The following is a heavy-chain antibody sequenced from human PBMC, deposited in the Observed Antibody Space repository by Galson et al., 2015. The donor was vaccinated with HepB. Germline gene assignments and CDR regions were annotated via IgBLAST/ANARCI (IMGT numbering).Heavy chain of an antibody. V-gene: IGHV1-3*01. Sequence: SVKVSCKASGYTFTSSAMNWVRQAPGQRLEWMGWINAGNGNTKSSQKNQGRVTITRDTYESTAYIEQSSLRSEATAVYYCATEATGSYWCQVSLVTVSS. CDR2: INAGNGNT. CDR1: GYTFTSSA. D-gene: IGHD1-14*01. CDR3: ATEATGSY. J-gene: IGHJ4*02.